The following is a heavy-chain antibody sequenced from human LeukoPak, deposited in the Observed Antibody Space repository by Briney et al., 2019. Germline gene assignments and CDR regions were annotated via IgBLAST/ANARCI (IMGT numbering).Heavy chain of an antibody. D-gene: IGHD5-12*01. CDR3: AKPIGYSGYEPLDY. J-gene: IGHJ4*02. V-gene: IGHV3-33*06. CDR1: GFTFSSYD. Sequence: GGSLRLSCAASGFTFSSYDMHWVRQAPGKGLEWVAVIWYDGSNKYFADSVKGRFTIPRDNSKNTLYLQINSLRAEDTAVYYCAKPIGYSGYEPLDYWGQGTLVTVSS. CDR2: IWYDGSNK.